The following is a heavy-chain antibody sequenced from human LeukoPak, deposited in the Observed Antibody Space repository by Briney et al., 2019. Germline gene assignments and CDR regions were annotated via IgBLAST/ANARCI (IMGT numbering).Heavy chain of an antibody. CDR3: AAGGYGDYGSYYYYYGMDV. Sequence: GASVKVSCKASGYTFTSYAMHWVRQAPGQRLEWMGWINAGNGNTKYSQKFQGRVTITRDTSASTAYMELSSLRSEDTAVYYCAAGGYGDYGSYYYYYGMDVWGKGTTVTVSS. CDR1: GYTFTSYA. J-gene: IGHJ6*04. V-gene: IGHV1-3*01. D-gene: IGHD4-17*01. CDR2: INAGNGNT.